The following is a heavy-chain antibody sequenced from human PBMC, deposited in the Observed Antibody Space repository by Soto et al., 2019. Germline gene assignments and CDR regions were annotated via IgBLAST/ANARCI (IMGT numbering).Heavy chain of an antibody. D-gene: IGHD1-26*01. V-gene: IGHV3-33*01. CDR1: GFTFSNSG. Sequence: QVQLVESGGGVVQPGRSLRLSCAASGFTFSNSGMHWVRQAPGKGLEGVAVIWYDGSKKYYADSVRGRFTISKDNPKNSPDLQMNSLSAEDTAVYYCVRDGGIVGLIPLYPWGPGTLVLAS. CDR3: VRDGGIVGLIPLYP. J-gene: IGHJ5*02. CDR2: IWYDGSKK.